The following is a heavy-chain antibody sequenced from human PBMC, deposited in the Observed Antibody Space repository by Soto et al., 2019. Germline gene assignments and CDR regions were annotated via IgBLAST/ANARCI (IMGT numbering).Heavy chain of an antibody. D-gene: IGHD6-13*01. CDR1: EGTFNSYA. V-gene: IGHV1-69*01. CDR3: ASGASRWYPYFFDS. J-gene: IGHJ4*02. Sequence: QAQVVQSGAEVRKPGSSVKLSCKASEGTFNSYAIAWVRQAPGQGLEWMGGIIPYYNTLNSAQKFQDRVTIPADDSTNTVYMELSSLRSDDTAVYFCASGASRWYPYFFDSWAQGTLVTVSS. CDR2: IIPYYNTL.